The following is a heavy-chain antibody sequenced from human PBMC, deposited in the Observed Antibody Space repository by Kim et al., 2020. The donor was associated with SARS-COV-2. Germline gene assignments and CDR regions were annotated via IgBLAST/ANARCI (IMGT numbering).Heavy chain of an antibody. CDR3: ARARSYDILTGYYRRNYYFDY. J-gene: IGHJ4*02. D-gene: IGHD3-9*01. CDR1: GGSISSGCYY. CDR2: IYYSGST. V-gene: IGHV4-31*03. Sequence: SETLSLTCTVSGGSISSGCYYWSWIRQHPGKGLEWIGYIYYSGSTYYNPSLKSRVTISVDTSKNQFSLKLSSVTAADTAVYYCARARSYDILTGYYRRNYYFDYWGQGTLVTVSS.